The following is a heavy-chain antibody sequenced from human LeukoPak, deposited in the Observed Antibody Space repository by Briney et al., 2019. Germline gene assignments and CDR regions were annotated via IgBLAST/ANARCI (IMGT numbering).Heavy chain of an antibody. CDR3: ARDLVVASGSPFDY. CDR2: ISAYNGNT. V-gene: IGHV1-18*01. J-gene: IGHJ4*02. Sequence: GASVKVSCKASGYTFTSYGISWVRQAPGQGLEWMGWISAYNGNTNYAQRLQGRVTMTTDTPTSTAYMELRSLRSDDTAVYYCARDLVVASGSPFDYWGQGTLVTVSS. CDR1: GYTFTSYG. D-gene: IGHD1-26*01.